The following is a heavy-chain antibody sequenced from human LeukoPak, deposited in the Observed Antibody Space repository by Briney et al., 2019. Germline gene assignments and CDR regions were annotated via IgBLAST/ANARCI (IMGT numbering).Heavy chain of an antibody. Sequence: SQTLSLTWTVSGGSIGGYCWTWIRQPAGEELEGIGCVYTSGTTYYNPSLASRVTISLDTFNNQFSLRGTSVTAADTAIYYCARGTEKTRISGYYSFDHWGRGLLVTVSS. CDR2: VYTSGTT. D-gene: IGHD5-12*01. V-gene: IGHV4-4*07. CDR1: GGSIGGYC. J-gene: IGHJ4*02. CDR3: ARGTEKTRISGYYSFDH.